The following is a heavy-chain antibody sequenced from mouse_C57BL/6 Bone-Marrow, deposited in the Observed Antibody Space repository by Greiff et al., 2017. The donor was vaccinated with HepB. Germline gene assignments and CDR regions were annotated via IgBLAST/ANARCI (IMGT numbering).Heavy chain of an antibody. CDR1: GYTFTDYY. CDR2: INPNNGGT. V-gene: IGHV1-26*01. D-gene: IGHD2-1*01. J-gene: IGHJ4*01. Sequence: VQLQQSGPELVKPGASVKISCKASGYTFTDYYMNWVKQSQGKSLEWIGDINPNNGGTSYNQKFKGKATLTVDKSSSTAYMELRSLTSEDSAVYYCARRGGNLPNAMDYWGQGTSVTVSS. CDR3: ARRGGNLPNAMDY.